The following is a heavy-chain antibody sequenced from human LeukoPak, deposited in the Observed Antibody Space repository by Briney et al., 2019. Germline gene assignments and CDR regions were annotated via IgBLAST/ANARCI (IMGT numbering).Heavy chain of an antibody. CDR3: ARDKPGTNYYYDSSGEDY. V-gene: IGHV3-7*01. CDR1: GFTFSSYR. J-gene: IGHJ4*02. CDR2: IKQDGSEK. Sequence: GGSLRLSCAASGFTFSSYRMSWVRQAPGKGLEWVANIKQDGSEKYYVDSVKGRFTISRDNAKNSLYLLMNSLRAEDTAVYYCARDKPGTNYYYDSSGEDYWGQGTLVTVSS. D-gene: IGHD3-22*01.